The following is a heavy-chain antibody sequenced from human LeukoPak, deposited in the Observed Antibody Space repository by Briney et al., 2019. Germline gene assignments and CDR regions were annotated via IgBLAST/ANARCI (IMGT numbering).Heavy chain of an antibody. CDR3: ARSYCSGGSCYTIDY. D-gene: IGHD2-15*01. J-gene: IGHJ4*02. V-gene: IGHV4-39*07. CDR2: IYYSGST. CDR1: GGSISSSSYY. Sequence: PSETLSLTCTVSGGSISSSSYYWGWIRQPPGKGLEWIGSIYYSGSTYYNPSLKSRVTISVDTSKNQFSLKLSSVTAADTAVYYCARSYCSGGSCYTIDYWGQGTLVTVSS.